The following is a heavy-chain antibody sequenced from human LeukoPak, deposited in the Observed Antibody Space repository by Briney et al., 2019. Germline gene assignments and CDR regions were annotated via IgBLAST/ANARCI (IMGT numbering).Heavy chain of an antibody. CDR3: ATVPYTSLTNYYDSSGYFY. V-gene: IGHV1-24*01. J-gene: IGHJ4*02. CDR1: GYTLTELS. CDR2: FDPEDGET. D-gene: IGHD3-22*01. Sequence: GASVKVSCKVSGYTLTELSMHWVRQAPGKGLEWMGGFDPEDGETIYAQKFQGRVTMTEDTPTDTAYMELSSLRSEDTAVYYCATVPYTSLTNYYDSSGYFYWGQGTLVTVSS.